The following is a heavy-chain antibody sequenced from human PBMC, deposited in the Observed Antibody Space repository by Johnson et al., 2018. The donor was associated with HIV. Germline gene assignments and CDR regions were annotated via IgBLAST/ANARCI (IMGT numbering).Heavy chain of an antibody. V-gene: IGHV3-66*01. CDR2: INSGGGT. CDR3: VTAGALIRGTDAFDI. Sequence: VQLVESGGGLVQPGGSLRLSCAASGFIVSGYYMTWVRQGPGKGLEWVSVINSGGGTYSAGSVEGRFTISRDDSKNTLYLQMNSLKTEDTGVYYCVTAGALIRGTDAFDIWGQGTMVTVSS. CDR1: GFIVSGYY. D-gene: IGHD3-10*01. J-gene: IGHJ3*02.